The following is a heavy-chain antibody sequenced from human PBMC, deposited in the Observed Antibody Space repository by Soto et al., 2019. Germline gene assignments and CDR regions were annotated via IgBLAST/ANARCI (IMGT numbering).Heavy chain of an antibody. V-gene: IGHV1-18*01. J-gene: IGHJ4*02. CDR3: ARETVAGTTGFDY. CDR2: ISAYNGNT. CDR1: VYNFTSYD. D-gene: IGHD6-19*01. Sequence: QVQLVQSGAEVKKPRASVKVSCKTSVYNFTSYDISWVRKAPGQGIEWMGWISAYNGNTNYAQKLQGRVTMTTDTSTSTAYMELRSLRSDDTAVYYCARETVAGTTGFDYWGQGTLVTVSS.